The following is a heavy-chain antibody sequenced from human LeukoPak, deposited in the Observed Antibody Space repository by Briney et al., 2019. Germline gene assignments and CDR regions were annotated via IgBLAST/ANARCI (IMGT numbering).Heavy chain of an antibody. V-gene: IGHV3-30*02. Sequence: QPGGSLRLSCAASGFIFSSYGMHWVRQAPGKGLEWVTFIRYDGTHKYYGDSVKGRFTISRDDSKNTLHLQMNSLRAEDTAVYYCARSLTGSSFDPWGQGTLVTVSS. CDR2: IRYDGTHK. J-gene: IGHJ5*02. CDR3: ARSLTGSSFDP. CDR1: GFIFSSYG. D-gene: IGHD1-14*01.